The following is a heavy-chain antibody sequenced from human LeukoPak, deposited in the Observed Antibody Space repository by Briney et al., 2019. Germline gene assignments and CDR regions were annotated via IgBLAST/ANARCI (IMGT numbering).Heavy chain of an antibody. CDR3: AKGPVLRFLEWLSGVDHWFDP. CDR1: GFTFSSYG. D-gene: IGHD3-3*01. J-gene: IGHJ5*02. Sequence: GGSLRLSCAASGFTFSSYGMHWVRQAPGKGLDWVAFIHHDGSNKYYADSVKGRFTISRDNSKNTLYLQMNSLRAEDTAVYYCAKGPVLRFLEWLSGVDHWFDPWGQGTLVTVSS. V-gene: IGHV3-30*02. CDR2: IHHDGSNK.